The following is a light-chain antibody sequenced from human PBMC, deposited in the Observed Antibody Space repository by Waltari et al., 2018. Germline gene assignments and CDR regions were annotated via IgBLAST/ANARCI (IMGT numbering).Light chain of an antibody. CDR1: SSDIGRYSY. CDR2: DVN. J-gene: IGLJ2*01. V-gene: IGLV2-14*03. CDR3: SSYTTTSSLLVV. Sequence: QSALTQPASVSGSPGQSITISCTGTSSDIGRYSYVSWYQHHPGKAPKLMIFDVNNRPSGVSNRCSGSKSGNTASLTISGLQAEDEADYYCSSYTTTSSLLVVFGGGTKLTVL.